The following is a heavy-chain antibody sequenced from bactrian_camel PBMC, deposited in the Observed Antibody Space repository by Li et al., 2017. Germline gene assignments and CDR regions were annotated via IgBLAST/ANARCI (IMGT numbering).Heavy chain of an antibody. CDR1: GFTFQSHY. Sequence: VEPGDSLRLTCKASGFTFQSHYMYWLRQAPGKELEGIAGVTTFGRPVDYAESVKGRFTISRDNAENTVYLQMNRLQPEDTGVYYCANVPPTSLPVGLGARGQGTQVTVS. V-gene: IGHV3S1*01. CDR2: VTTFGRPV. D-gene: IGHD5*01. J-gene: IGHJ4*01.